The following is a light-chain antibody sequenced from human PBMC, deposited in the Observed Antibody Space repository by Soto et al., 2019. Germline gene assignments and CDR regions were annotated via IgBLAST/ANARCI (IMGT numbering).Light chain of an antibody. V-gene: IGKV3-11*01. Sequence: EIVLTQSPATLSLSPGERGTLSCRASESVTNYLAWYQQKPGQAPRLLVYGVSNRATGIPARFSGGGSGTDFTLTISSLEPEDFGAYYCQQSYTGPVTFGGGTKVDI. J-gene: IGKJ4*01. CDR1: ESVTNY. CDR2: GVS. CDR3: QQSYTGPVT.